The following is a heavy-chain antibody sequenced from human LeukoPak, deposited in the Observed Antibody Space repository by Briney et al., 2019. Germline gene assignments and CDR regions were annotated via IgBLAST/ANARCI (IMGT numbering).Heavy chain of an antibody. V-gene: IGHV5-51*01. D-gene: IGHD3-16*01. CDR2: IYPGDSDT. CDR1: GYSFTSYW. J-gene: IGHJ6*03. CDR3: ARHKLDTLLGALSKGGFMDV. Sequence: GESLKISCKGPGYSFTSYWIGWVRQMPGKGLEWMGIIYPGDSDTRYSPSFQGQVTISADKSISTAYLQWSSLKASDTAMYYCARHKLDTLLGALSKGGFMDVWGKGTTVTVSS.